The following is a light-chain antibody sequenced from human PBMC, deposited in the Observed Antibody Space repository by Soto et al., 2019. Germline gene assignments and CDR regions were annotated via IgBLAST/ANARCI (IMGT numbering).Light chain of an antibody. V-gene: IGKV3-20*01. CDR3: QQHGSSPQT. Sequence: VLTQSLCPLSLSTGERATLSSRPSQSVSNNDLAAYQQKTRRPPTRLIYCAANRAAGSPDRFIGSGSWTDYTPTTSRLEHEDDSVDYCQQHGSSPQTFGQGTKVDI. J-gene: IGKJ1*01. CDR2: CAA. CDR1: QSVSNND.